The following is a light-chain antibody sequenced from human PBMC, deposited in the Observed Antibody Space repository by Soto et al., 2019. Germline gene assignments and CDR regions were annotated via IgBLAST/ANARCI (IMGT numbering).Light chain of an antibody. Sequence: DIQMTHSPSTLYASVGDRVTVTCRASQNIGDWLAWYQHKVGKAPKLLIYRASNLETGVPSRFSGSGSGTDVTLTINSLQPDDFATYYCQHYDSHSSTFGQGTKLEI. CDR1: QNIGDW. J-gene: IGKJ2*01. CDR2: RAS. V-gene: IGKV1-5*03. CDR3: QHYDSHSST.